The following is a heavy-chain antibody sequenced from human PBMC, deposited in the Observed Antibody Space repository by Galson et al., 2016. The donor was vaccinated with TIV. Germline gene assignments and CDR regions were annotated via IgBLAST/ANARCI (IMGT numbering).Heavy chain of an antibody. V-gene: IGHV3-66*02. CDR3: ARDRRHCGNECYLYYYYGMDV. D-gene: IGHD2-21*01. J-gene: IGHJ6*02. Sequence: SLRLSCAASGFSVNDNYMGWVRQAPGRGLEWVSIISSGGSTNYVDSVKGRFTISRDFSKNTLFLQMHSLRAEDSAVYYCARDRRHCGNECYLYYYYGMDVWGPGTTVTVSS. CDR1: GFSVNDNY. CDR2: ISSGGST.